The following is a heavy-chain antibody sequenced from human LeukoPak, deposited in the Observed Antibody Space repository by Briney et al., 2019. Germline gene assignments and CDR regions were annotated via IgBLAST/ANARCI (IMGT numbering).Heavy chain of an antibody. CDR3: ARVWASSSSVRYYYYYYMDV. V-gene: IGHV3-48*01. CDR1: GFTFSTYG. J-gene: IGHJ6*03. CDR2: ISSSSSTI. Sequence: GGSLRLSCAASGFTFSTYGMHWVRQAPGKGLEWVSYISSSSSTIYYADSVKGRFTISRDNAKNSLYLQMNSLRAEDTAVYYCARVWASSSSVRYYYYYYMDVWGKGTTVTVSS. D-gene: IGHD6-6*01.